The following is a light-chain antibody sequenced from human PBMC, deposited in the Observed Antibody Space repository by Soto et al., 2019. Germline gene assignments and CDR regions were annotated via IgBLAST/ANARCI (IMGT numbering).Light chain of an antibody. J-gene: IGKJ2*01. CDR3: QQRSNWPYT. CDR1: QSVNNY. Sequence: IILTQSPATLSLSPGERATLSCRASQSVNNYLVWYQQKPGQAPRHLIYDVSKRATGIPARFSGSGSRTDFILTNSNLEPEDFAVYYCQQRSNWPYTFGQGTKLEIK. CDR2: DVS. V-gene: IGKV3-11*01.